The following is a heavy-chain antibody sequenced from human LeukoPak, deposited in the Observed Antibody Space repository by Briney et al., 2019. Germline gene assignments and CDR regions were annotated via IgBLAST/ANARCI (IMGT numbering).Heavy chain of an antibody. Sequence: QPGRSLRLSCEAAGFTFSTYGMHWVRQAPGKGLEWVALISYDGGKKYYADSVKGRFTISRDNSKNTLYLKINSLIPDDTAVYYCAKGKQQWWTFDALDIWGQGTTVTVSS. V-gene: IGHV3-30*18. D-gene: IGHD5-18*01. CDR3: AKGKQQWWTFDALDI. CDR2: ISYDGGKK. J-gene: IGHJ3*02. CDR1: GFTFSTYG.